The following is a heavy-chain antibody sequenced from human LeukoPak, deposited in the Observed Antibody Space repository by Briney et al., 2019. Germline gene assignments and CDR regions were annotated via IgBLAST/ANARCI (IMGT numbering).Heavy chain of an antibody. J-gene: IGHJ3*01. CDR3: VRGWGSTVYASAFDV. CDR1: GFTFNSYV. D-gene: IGHD2/OR15-2a*01. V-gene: IGHV3-23*01. Sequence: GESLRLSCAAPGFTFNSYVMSWVRQAPGKGLEWVSAISSSGGSTYYADSVKGRFSISRDNSKNTLYLEMNGLRAEDTAVYYCVRGWGSTVYASAFDVWGQGTMVTVSS. CDR2: ISSSGGST.